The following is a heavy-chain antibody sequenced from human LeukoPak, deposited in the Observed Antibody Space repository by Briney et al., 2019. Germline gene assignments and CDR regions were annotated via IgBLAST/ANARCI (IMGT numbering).Heavy chain of an antibody. D-gene: IGHD6-13*01. V-gene: IGHV3-30-3*01. CDR3: ARVASSSWYSLHY. Sequence: PGRSLRLSCAASGFTFSSYAMHWVRQAPGKGLEWVAVISYDGSNKYYADSVKGRLTISRDKSKNTMYLQMNSLRAEDTAVYYCARVASSSWYSLHYWGQGTLVTVSS. J-gene: IGHJ4*02. CDR2: ISYDGSNK. CDR1: GFTFSSYA.